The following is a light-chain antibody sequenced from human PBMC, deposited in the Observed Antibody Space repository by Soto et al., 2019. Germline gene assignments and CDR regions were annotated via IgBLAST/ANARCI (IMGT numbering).Light chain of an antibody. CDR1: QSISSW. Sequence: DIQMTQSPSTLSASVGDRVTITCRASQSISSWLAWYQQKPGKAPKLLIYDASSLESGVPSRFSGSGSGTEFTLTISSLQPDAFATYCCQRYRIQWTFGLGTTV. J-gene: IGKJ1*01. CDR3: QRYRIQWT. V-gene: IGKV1-5*01. CDR2: DAS.